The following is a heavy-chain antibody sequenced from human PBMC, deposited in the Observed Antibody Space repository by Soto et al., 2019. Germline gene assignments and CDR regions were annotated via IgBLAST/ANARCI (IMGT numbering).Heavy chain of an antibody. CDR3: ARDRLMATAGTARHYFCLDV. CDR1: GGSIRSGGYY. Sequence: SETLSLTCTVSGGSIRSGGYYWSWVRQNPRRGLEWIGNIYYSGNTYYNPSLKSRLTIPVDTSKTQFSLNLSSVTAADTAVYYCARDRLMATAGTARHYFCLDVWGQGATVTVSS. D-gene: IGHD5-18*01. CDR2: IYYSGNT. V-gene: IGHV4-31*03. J-gene: IGHJ6*02.